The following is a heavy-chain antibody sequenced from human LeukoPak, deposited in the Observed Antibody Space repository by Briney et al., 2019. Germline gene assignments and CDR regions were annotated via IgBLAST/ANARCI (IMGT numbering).Heavy chain of an antibody. CDR3: ATNYYGSGGVFDY. D-gene: IGHD3-10*01. J-gene: IGHJ4*02. V-gene: IGHV1-69*05. CDR2: IIPIFGTA. CDR1: GGTFSSYA. Sequence: SVKVSCKASGGTFSSYAISWVRQAPGQGLEWKGRIIPIFGTANYAQKFQGRVTITTDESTSTAYMELSSLRSEDTAVFYCATNYYGSGGVFDYWGQGTLVTVSS.